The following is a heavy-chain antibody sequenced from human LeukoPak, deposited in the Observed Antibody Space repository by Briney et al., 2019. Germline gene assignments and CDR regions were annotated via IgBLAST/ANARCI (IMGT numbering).Heavy chain of an antibody. CDR3: ARSPDILTGENFDY. Sequence: ASVKVSCKASGGTFSGYYMHWVRQAPGQGLEWMGWINPKSGGTNEAQKFHDRVTMTGDTSIRTAYMEVSRLRSDDTAVYYCARSPDILTGENFDYWGQGTLVTVSS. CDR2: INPKSGGT. D-gene: IGHD3-9*01. V-gene: IGHV1-2*02. CDR1: GGTFSGYY. J-gene: IGHJ4*02.